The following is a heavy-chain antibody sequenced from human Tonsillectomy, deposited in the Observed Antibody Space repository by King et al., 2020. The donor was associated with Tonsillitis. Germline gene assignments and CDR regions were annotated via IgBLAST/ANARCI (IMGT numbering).Heavy chain of an antibody. V-gene: IGHV4-61*02. D-gene: IGHD3-3*01. Sequence: PLQESGPGLVKPSQTLSLTCTVFGGSISSGSYYWSWIRQPAGKGLEWIGRIYTSGSTNYNPSLESRVTMSVDTSKNQFSLKLSSVTAADTAVYYCARDRDDFWSGGSYYYMDVWGKGTTVTVSS. CDR1: GGSISSGSYY. CDR3: ARDRDDFWSGGSYYYMDV. CDR2: IYTSGST. J-gene: IGHJ6*03.